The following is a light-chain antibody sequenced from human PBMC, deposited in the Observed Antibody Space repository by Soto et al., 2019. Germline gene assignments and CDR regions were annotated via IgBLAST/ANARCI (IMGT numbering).Light chain of an antibody. V-gene: IGKV3-15*01. CDR1: HYIYSN. CDR3: QQYHNLWT. CDR2: RAS. Sequence: EIVMTQSPATLSVSPGERATLSCTASHYIYSNVAWFQQRPGQAPRPLIYRASTRATGTPARFSGSGSGTEFTLNITSLQSEDFALYYCQQYHNLWTFGQGTEVEIK. J-gene: IGKJ1*01.